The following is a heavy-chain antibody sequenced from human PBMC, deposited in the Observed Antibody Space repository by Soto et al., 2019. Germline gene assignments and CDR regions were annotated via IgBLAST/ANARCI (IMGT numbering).Heavy chain of an antibody. D-gene: IGHD6-6*01. CDR3: ARTRSFTLGFYYDGMDV. CDR1: GYSFASYW. Sequence: PXESLKISFQGSGYSFASYWIGWVRQIPGKDLEWIGIIYPGDSDTRYSPSFQGQVTISADKSLRTAYLQWTSLKASDTALYYCARTRSFTLGFYYDGMDVWGQGTTVTVSS. V-gene: IGHV5-51*01. CDR2: IYPGDSDT. J-gene: IGHJ6*02.